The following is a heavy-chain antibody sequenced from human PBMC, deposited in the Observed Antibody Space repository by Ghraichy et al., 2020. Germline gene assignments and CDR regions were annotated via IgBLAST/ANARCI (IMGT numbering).Heavy chain of an antibody. CDR1: GFTVSSNH. CDR2: IYSGGNT. V-gene: IGHV3-66*01. Sequence: GGSLRLSCAASGFTVSSNHMSWVRQAPGKGLEWVSVIYSGGNTYYADSVKGRFTISRDNSKNTLYIQMNSLRAEDTAVYYCAREYYYDSSALGGRKFWGQEPWSPSPQ. CDR3: AREYYYDSSALGGRKF. D-gene: IGHD3-22*01. J-gene: IGHJ4*01.